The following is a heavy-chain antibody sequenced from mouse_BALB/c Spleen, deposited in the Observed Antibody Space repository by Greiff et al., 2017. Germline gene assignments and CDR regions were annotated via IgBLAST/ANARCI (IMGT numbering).Heavy chain of an antibody. V-gene: IGHV1-87*01. CDR1: GYTFTSYW. CDR3: ARINYDYDERYFDV. D-gene: IGHD2-4*01. Sequence: VQLQQSGAELARPGASVKLSCKASGYTFTSYWMQWVKQRPGQGLEWIGAIYPGDGDTRYTQKFKGKATLTADKSSSTAYMQLSSLASEDSAVYYCARINYDYDERYFDVWGAGTTVTVSS. J-gene: IGHJ1*01. CDR2: IYPGDGDT.